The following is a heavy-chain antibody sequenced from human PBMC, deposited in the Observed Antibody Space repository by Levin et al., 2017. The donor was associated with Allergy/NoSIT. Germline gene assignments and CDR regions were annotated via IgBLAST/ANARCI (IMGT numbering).Heavy chain of an antibody. CDR1: GFTFSDYY. Sequence: GESLKISCATSGFTFSDYYMNWVRQAPGKGLEWLSYISKSGSAIYYAGPVKGRLTISRDNAKKSVYLQMNSLRAEDTALYYCAGRSGHYYHMDVWGKGTTVNVSS. J-gene: IGHJ6*03. V-gene: IGHV3-11*01. CDR2: ISKSGSAI. CDR3: AGRSGHYYHMDV.